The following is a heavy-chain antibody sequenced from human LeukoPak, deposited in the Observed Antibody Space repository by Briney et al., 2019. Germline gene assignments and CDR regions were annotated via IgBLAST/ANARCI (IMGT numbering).Heavy chain of an antibody. Sequence: GGSLRLSCAASGFTFSRYSMNWVRQAPGKGLEWVSSISSSSSYIYYADSVKGRFTISRDNAKNSLYLQMNSLRAEDTAVYYCARVVGSYYYYYYYMDVWGKGTTVTVSS. J-gene: IGHJ6*03. CDR3: ARVVGSYYYYYYYMDV. D-gene: IGHD1-26*01. V-gene: IGHV3-21*01. CDR1: GFTFSRYS. CDR2: ISSSSSYI.